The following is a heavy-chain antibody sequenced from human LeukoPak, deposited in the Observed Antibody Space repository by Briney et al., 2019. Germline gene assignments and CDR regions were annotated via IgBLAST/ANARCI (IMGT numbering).Heavy chain of an antibody. D-gene: IGHD2-15*01. CDR1: GGSISSYY. CDR2: IYTSGST. CDR3: ARDQNCSGGSCYSNWFDP. Sequence: SETLSLTCTVSGGSISSYYWSWIRQPAGKGLEWIGRIYTSGSTNYNPSLKSRVTMSVDTSKNQFSLKLSSVTAADTAVYYCARDQNCSGGSCYSNWFDPWGQGTLVTVSS. V-gene: IGHV4-4*07. J-gene: IGHJ5*02.